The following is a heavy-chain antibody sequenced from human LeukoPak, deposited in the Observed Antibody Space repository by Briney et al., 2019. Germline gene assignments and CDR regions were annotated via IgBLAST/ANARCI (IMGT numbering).Heavy chain of an antibody. CDR2: MNPNSGNT. J-gene: IGHJ5*02. CDR3: ARVYYYDSSGSPNWFDP. CDR1: GYTSTNYD. V-gene: IGHV1-8*01. D-gene: IGHD3-22*01. Sequence: GASVKVFWKASGYTSTNYDINWVRQATGQGLEWMGWMNPNSGNTGYAQKFQGRVTMTRNTSIGTAYMELSSLRSEDTAVYYCARVYYYDSSGSPNWFDPWGQGTLVTVSS.